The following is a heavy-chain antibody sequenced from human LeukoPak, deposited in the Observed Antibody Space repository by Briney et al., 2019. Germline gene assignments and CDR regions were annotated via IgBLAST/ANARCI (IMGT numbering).Heavy chain of an antibody. V-gene: IGHV3-23*01. CDR2: ISGSGVTT. Sequence: GGSLRLSCEASGFTFSNYAMTWVRQAPGKGLEWVSTISGSGVTTHYADSVKGRFTISGDNSKNTLYLQMNSLRAEDTALYYCAKVGGYTTGWSDYWGQGTLVTVSS. CDR3: AKVGGYTTGWSDY. D-gene: IGHD6-19*01. J-gene: IGHJ4*02. CDR1: GFTFSNYA.